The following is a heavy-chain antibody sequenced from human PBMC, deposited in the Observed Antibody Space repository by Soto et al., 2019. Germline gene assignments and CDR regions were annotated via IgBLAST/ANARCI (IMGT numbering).Heavy chain of an antibody. J-gene: IGHJ4*02. CDR2: IYWDDDK. CDR1: GFSLSTRGVG. CDR3: SRSYSSSGSYSFDY. D-gene: IGHD6-13*01. Sequence: SGPTLVNPTQTLTLTCTFSGFSLSTRGVGVGWIRQPPGKALEWLALIYWDDDKRYSPSLKRRITSPNDTSKSQVVLTMTNLDPVDTATYYGSRSYSSSGSYSFDYWGQGTLVTVSS. V-gene: IGHV2-5*02.